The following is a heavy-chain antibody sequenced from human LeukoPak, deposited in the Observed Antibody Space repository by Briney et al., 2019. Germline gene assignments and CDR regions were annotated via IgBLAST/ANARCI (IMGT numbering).Heavy chain of an antibody. CDR1: GFTFSSYA. J-gene: IGHJ4*02. CDR2: IWYDGSNK. D-gene: IGHD3-10*01. V-gene: IGHV3-33*08. CDR3: ARVLPSMVRGYFDY. Sequence: PGGSLRLSCAASGFTFSSYAMHWVRQAPGKGLEWVAVIWYDGSNKNYADSVKGRFTISRDNAKNSLYLQMNSLRAEDTAVYYCARVLPSMVRGYFDYWGQGTLVTVSS.